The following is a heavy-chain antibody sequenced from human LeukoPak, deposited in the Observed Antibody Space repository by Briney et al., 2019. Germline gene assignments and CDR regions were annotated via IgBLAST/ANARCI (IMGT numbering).Heavy chain of an antibody. V-gene: IGHV3-23*01. CDR2: ISGSGGST. Sequence: XGSLRLSYAASGFTFSSYAMSWVRQAPGKGLEWVSAISGSGGSTYYADSVKGRFTISRDNSKNTLYLQMNSLRAEDTAVYYCAKETRGYSYGYYDYWGQGTLVTVSS. CDR3: AKETRGYSYGYYDY. D-gene: IGHD5-18*01. J-gene: IGHJ4*02. CDR1: GFTFSSYA.